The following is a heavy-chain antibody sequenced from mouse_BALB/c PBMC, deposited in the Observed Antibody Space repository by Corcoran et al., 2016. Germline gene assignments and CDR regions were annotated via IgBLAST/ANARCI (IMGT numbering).Heavy chain of an antibody. V-gene: IGHV8-12*01. CDR2: IYWDDDK. D-gene: IGHD2-4*01. Sequence: QVTLKESGPGILQPSQTLSLTCSFYGFSLSTSGMGVSWIRQPSGNGLKWLAHIYWDDDKRYNPSLTSRLTISKDTSRNQVFLKITSVDTADTATYYCARRDYDYDLGYAMDYWGQGTSVTVSS. J-gene: IGHJ4*01. CDR3: ARRDYDYDLGYAMDY. CDR1: GFSLSTSGMG.